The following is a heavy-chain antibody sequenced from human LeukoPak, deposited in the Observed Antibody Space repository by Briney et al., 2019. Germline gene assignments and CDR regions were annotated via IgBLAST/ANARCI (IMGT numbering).Heavy chain of an antibody. CDR1: GFTFSSYW. Sequence: GGSLRLSCAASGFTFSSYWMHWVRQAPGKGLVWVSRINSDGSSTSYADSVKGRFTISRDNSKNTLYLQMNSLRAHDTALYSCCFGYNAGYWGQGTLVTVSS. CDR2: INSDGSST. CDR3: CFGYNAGY. V-gene: IGHV3-74*01. J-gene: IGHJ4*02. D-gene: IGHD5-24*01.